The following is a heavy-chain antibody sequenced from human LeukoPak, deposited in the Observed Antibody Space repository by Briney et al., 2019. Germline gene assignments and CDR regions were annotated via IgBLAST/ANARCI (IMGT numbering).Heavy chain of an antibody. Sequence: ASVKVSCKASGYTFINHGISWVRQAPGQGLEWMGWISVYNGNTQYAQKFQGRVTMTTEISTRTAYMELRSLRSDDTAVYYCARLTNYYDSSGYYYPDAFDIWGQGTMVTVSS. CDR2: ISVYNGNT. CDR1: GYTFINHG. D-gene: IGHD3-22*01. J-gene: IGHJ3*02. V-gene: IGHV1-18*01. CDR3: ARLTNYYDSSGYYYPDAFDI.